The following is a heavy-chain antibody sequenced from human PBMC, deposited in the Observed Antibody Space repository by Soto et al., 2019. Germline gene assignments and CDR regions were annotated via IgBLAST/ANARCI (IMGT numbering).Heavy chain of an antibody. D-gene: IGHD3-10*01. Sequence: ETLSLTCTVSVGSISSYYWSWIRQPPGKGLEWIGYIYYSGSTNYNPSLKSRVTISVDTSKNQFPLKLSSVTAADTAVYYCARATNYYGSGRFWFDPWGQGTLVTVSS. CDR3: ARATNYYGSGRFWFDP. V-gene: IGHV4-59*01. CDR2: IYYSGST. J-gene: IGHJ5*02. CDR1: VGSISSYY.